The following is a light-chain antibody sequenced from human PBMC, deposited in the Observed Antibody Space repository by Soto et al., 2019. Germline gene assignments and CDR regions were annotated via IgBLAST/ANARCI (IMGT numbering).Light chain of an antibody. Sequence: QSALTQARSVSGSPGQSVTISCTGTSSDVGAYNYVSWYQQHPGKAPKLMIYDVSKRPSGVPDRFSGSKSGNTASLTISGLQAEDEADYYCCSYGGSYTYVFGTGTKVTVL. V-gene: IGLV2-11*01. J-gene: IGLJ1*01. CDR1: SSDVGAYNY. CDR2: DVS. CDR3: CSYGGSYTYV.